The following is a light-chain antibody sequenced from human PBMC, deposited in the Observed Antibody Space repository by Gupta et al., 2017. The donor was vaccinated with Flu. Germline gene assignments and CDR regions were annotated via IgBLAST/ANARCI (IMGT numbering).Light chain of an antibody. Sequence: EIVMTQSPGTLSVSPGEGATLSCRTSQEIAGNLAWYQQKPGQAPRLLLSGASTRATVPPARFSGSRSGTEFTLTISSLQSEDFAVYYCQQYDNWPLTFGGGTKVEIK. CDR2: GAS. J-gene: IGKJ4*01. CDR3: QQYDNWPLT. CDR1: QEIAGN. V-gene: IGKV3-15*01.